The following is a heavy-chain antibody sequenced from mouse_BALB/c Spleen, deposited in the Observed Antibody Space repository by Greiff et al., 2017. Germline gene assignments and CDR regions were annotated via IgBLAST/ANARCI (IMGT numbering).Heavy chain of an antibody. V-gene: IGHV2-9*02. D-gene: IGHD2-14*01. Sequence: QVQLKQSGPGLVAPSQSLSITCTVSGFSLTSYGVHWVRQPPGKGLEWLGVIWAGGSTNYNSALMSRLSISKDNSKSQVFLKMNSLQTDDTAMYYCARGSYRYDEYYAMDYWGQGTSVTVSS. J-gene: IGHJ4*01. CDR3: ARGSYRYDEYYAMDY. CDR1: GFSLTSYG. CDR2: IWAGGST.